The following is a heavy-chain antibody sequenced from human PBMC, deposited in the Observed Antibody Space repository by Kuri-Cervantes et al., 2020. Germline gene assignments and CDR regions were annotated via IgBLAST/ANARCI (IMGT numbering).Heavy chain of an antibody. J-gene: IGHJ4*02. D-gene: IGHD5-24*01. CDR1: GFTFSSYA. Sequence: GESLKISCAASGFTFSSYAMSWVRQAPGKGLEWVSAISGSGGSTYYADSVKGRFTISRDNSKNTLYLQMNSLKTEDTAVYYCTTIRPGYWGQGTLVTVSS. V-gene: IGHV3-23*01. CDR2: ISGSGGST. CDR3: TTIRPGY.